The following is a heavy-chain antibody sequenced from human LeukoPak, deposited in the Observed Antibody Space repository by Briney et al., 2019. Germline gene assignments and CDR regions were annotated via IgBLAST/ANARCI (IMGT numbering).Heavy chain of an antibody. V-gene: IGHV4-4*02. CDR3: ARHPTFCTNGACYTEGFDI. CDR1: GGSISSSNW. D-gene: IGHD2-8*01. Sequence: PSETLSLTCAVSGGSISSSNWWSWVRQPPGKGLEWIGEIYHSGSTNYNPSLKSRVTIFVDMSKTQFSLRLSSVTAADTAVYYCARHPTFCTNGACYTEGFDIWGQGTKVTVSS. J-gene: IGHJ3*02. CDR2: IYHSGST.